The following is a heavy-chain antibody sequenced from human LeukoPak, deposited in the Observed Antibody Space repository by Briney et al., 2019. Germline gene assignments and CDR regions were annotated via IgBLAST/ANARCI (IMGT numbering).Heavy chain of an antibody. V-gene: IGHV3-33*01. CDR3: ARDTYYDYVWGSYRYTLNFDY. Sequence: PGRSLRLSCAASGFTFSSYGMHWVRQAPGKGLEWVAALWYDGSNKYYADSVKGRFTISRDNSKNTLYLQMKSLRAEDTAVYYCARDTYYDYVWGSYRYTLNFDYWGQGTLVTVSS. J-gene: IGHJ4*02. D-gene: IGHD3-16*02. CDR1: GFTFSSYG. CDR2: LWYDGSNK.